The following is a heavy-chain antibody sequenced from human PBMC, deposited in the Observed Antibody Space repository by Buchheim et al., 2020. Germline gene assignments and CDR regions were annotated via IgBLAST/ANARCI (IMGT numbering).Heavy chain of an antibody. V-gene: IGHV6-1*01. D-gene: IGHD2-8*01. CDR2: AYYRSKWSI. CDR3: ARLSGNGVLDY. Sequence: QVQLQQSGPGLVKPSQTLSLTCAISGDSVSSNRVTWTWLRQSPSGGLEWLGRAYYRSKWSIDYAVSVKSRIIINPDTSKNQFSLQLNSVTPEDTAVYYRARLSGNGVLDYWGQGT. CDR1: GDSVSSNRVT. J-gene: IGHJ4*02.